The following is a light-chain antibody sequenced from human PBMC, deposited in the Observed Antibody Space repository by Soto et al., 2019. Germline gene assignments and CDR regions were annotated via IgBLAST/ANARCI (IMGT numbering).Light chain of an antibody. V-gene: IGKV3-11*01. CDR2: DAS. Sequence: EIVLTQSPATLSLSPGERATLSCRTSQSVSKYFAWYQQKPGRAPRLLIYDASSRATGIPARFIGSGSGTDFTRTISSLEPEDFAISYCQQRSNWPITFGQGTRLEIK. CDR1: QSVSKY. CDR3: QQRSNWPIT. J-gene: IGKJ5*01.